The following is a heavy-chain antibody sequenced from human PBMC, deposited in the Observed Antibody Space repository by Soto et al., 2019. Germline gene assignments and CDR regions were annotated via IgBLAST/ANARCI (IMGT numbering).Heavy chain of an antibody. D-gene: IGHD6-6*01. J-gene: IGHJ5*02. CDR2: TDTDGSRK. CDR3: GRGPEYSSHTNWFDP. V-gene: IGHV3-7*03. Sequence: EVQLVESGGDLVQPGGSLRLSCAASGFSFSTYWMYWVRQAPGKGLEWVANTDTDGSRKNYVDSVKGRFIISRDNAKNSLFLQMNSLRADDTAVYYCGRGPEYSSHTNWFDPWGQGTLVTVSS. CDR1: GFSFSTYW.